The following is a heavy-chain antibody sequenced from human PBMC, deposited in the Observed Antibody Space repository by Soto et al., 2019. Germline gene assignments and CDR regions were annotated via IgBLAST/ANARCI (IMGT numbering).Heavy chain of an antibody. D-gene: IGHD6-19*01. CDR3: ARLYSSGWYGPGRY. CDR1: GFTFDDYG. Sequence: EVQLVESGGGVVRPGGSLRLSCAASGFTFDDYGMSWVRQAPGKGLEWVSGIHWNGGSTGYADSVKGRFTISRDNDKKSLYLQMNSLRAEDTALYYCARLYSSGWYGPGRYWGQGTLVTVSS. CDR2: IHWNGGST. V-gene: IGHV3-20*04. J-gene: IGHJ4*02.